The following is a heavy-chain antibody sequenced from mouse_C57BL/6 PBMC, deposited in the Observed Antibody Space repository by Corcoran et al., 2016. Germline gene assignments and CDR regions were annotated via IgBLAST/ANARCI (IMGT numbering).Heavy chain of an antibody. Sequence: EVQLQQSGPVLVKPGASVKMSCKASGYTFTDYYMNWVKQSHGKSLEWIGVINPYNGGTSYNQKFKGKATLTVDKSSSTAYMELNSLTSEDSAVYYCARKGLRRGGVDYWGQGTSVTVSS. CDR1: GYTFTDYY. D-gene: IGHD2-4*01. CDR3: ARKGLRRGGVDY. J-gene: IGHJ4*01. V-gene: IGHV1-19*01. CDR2: INPYNGGT.